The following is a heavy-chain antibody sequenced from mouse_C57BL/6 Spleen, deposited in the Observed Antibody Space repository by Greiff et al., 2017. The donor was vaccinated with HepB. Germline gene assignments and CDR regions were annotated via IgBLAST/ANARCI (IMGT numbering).Heavy chain of an antibody. Sequence: DVKLVESGGGLVQPGGSLSLSCAASGFTFTDYYMSWVRQPPGKALEWLGFIRNKANGYTTEYSASVKGRFTITRDNSQSILYLQMNALGAEDSTSYYCAGYFDVWGTGTTVTVSS. CDR3: AGYFDV. V-gene: IGHV7-3*01. J-gene: IGHJ1*03. CDR1: GFTFTDYY. CDR2: IRNKANGYTT.